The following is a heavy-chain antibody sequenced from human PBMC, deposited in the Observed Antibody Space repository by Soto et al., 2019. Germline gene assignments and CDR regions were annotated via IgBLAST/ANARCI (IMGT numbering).Heavy chain of an antibody. Sequence: ASVKVSCKASGYTFTSYSMHWVRQAPGQRLEWMGWINAGNGNTKYSQKFQGRVTITRDTSASTAYMELSSLRSEDTAVYYCARSMVRGVITPGYYYYVMDVWGQGTTVSVSS. CDR2: INAGNGNT. CDR1: GYTFTSYS. D-gene: IGHD3-10*01. J-gene: IGHJ6*02. V-gene: IGHV1-3*01. CDR3: ARSMVRGVITPGYYYYVMDV.